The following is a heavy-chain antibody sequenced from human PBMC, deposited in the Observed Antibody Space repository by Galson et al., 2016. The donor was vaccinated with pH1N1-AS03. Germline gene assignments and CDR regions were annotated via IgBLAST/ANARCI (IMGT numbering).Heavy chain of an antibody. D-gene: IGHD1-20*01. J-gene: IGHJ3*02. CDR3: ARGVDNFNVFVFEM. CDR2: ISHSGST. CDR1: GGSFSGYY. V-gene: IGHV4-34*01. Sequence: CAVSGGSFSGYYWSWVRQPPGRGLEWIGEISHSGSTKYNPSLKSRVAISIHTSKNQFSLTVTSVTAADTAIYYCARGVDNFNVFVFEMWGRGTMVTVSS.